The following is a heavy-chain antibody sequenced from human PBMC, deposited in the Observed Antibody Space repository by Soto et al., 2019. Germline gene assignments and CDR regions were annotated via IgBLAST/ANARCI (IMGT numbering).Heavy chain of an antibody. J-gene: IGHJ5*02. CDR2: ISGSGGST. Sequence: VQLVESGGGVVQPGRSLRLSCAASGFTFSSYGMHWVRQAPGKGLEWVSAISGSGGSTYYADSVKGRFTISRDNSKNTLYLQMNSLRAEDTAVYYCAKDRYDSSGSVPWFDPWGQGTLVTVSS. CDR1: GFTFSSYG. CDR3: AKDRYDSSGSVPWFDP. D-gene: IGHD3-22*01. V-gene: IGHV3-23*04.